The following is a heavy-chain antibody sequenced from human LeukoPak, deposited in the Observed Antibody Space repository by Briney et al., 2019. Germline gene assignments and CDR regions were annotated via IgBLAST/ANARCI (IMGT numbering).Heavy chain of an antibody. CDR1: GGSISSSSYY. CDR3: ASGIIVATIPYGMDV. V-gene: IGHV4-61*05. J-gene: IGHJ6*02. Sequence: PSETLSLTCTVTGGSISSSSYYWGWIRQPPGKGLEWIGYIYYSGSTNYNPSLKSRVTISVDTSKNQFSLELSSVTAVDTAVYYCASGIIVATIPYGMDVWGQGTTVTVSS. D-gene: IGHD5-12*01. CDR2: IYYSGST.